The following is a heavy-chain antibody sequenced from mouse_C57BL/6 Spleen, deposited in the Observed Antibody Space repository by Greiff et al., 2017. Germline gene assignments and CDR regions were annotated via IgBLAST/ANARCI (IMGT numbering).Heavy chain of an antibody. J-gene: IGHJ4*01. CDR1: GYSITSGYD. Sequence: EVKLVESGPGMVKPSQSLSLTCTVTGYSITSGYDWHWNRHFPGNKLEWRGYISYSGSTNSNPSLKSLISITHDKSKNHFFLKLKSVTTEDTATYDCARNGCYPYYALDYGGQGTSVTVSS. D-gene: IGHD2-2*01. V-gene: IGHV3-1*01. CDR2: ISYSGST. CDR3: ARNGCYPYYALDY.